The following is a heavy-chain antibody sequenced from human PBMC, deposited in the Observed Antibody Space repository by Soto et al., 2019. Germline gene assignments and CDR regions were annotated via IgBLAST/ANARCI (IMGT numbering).Heavy chain of an antibody. CDR2: ITDTGGDA. V-gene: IGHV3-23*01. CDR1: GLTFGSRA. CDR3: AKHDFWTLYNTGLDS. J-gene: IGHJ4*02. D-gene: IGHD3-3*01. Sequence: GGSLRLSCVASGLTFGSRAMSWVRQSPGEGLEWVSTITDTGGDAKYADSVRGRFAISRDNSKNTLYLQMSALRAEDSAIYFCAKHDFWTLYNTGLDSWGQGTLVTVSS.